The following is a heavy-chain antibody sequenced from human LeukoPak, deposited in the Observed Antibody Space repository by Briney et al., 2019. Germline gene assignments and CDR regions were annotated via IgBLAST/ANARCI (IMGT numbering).Heavy chain of an antibody. CDR1: GYTFTGYY. D-gene: IGHD1-26*01. V-gene: IGHV1-2*02. CDR3: ARDPSGSYEGP. Sequence: ASVKVSCKASGYTFTGYYMHWVRQAPGQGLEWMGWINPNSGGINYAQKFQGRVTMTRDTSISTAYMELSRLRSDDTAVYYCARDPSGSYEGPWGQGTLVTVSS. J-gene: IGHJ5*02. CDR2: INPNSGGI.